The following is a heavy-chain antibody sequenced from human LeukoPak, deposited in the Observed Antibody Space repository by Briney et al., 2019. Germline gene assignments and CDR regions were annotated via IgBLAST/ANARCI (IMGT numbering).Heavy chain of an antibody. Sequence: GGSLRLSCAASGFTVRDYVMTWVRQAPGKGLEWVSSISSSSSYIYYADSVKGRFTISRDNAKNSLYLQMNSLRAEDTAVYYCARDSGELIEDYWGQGTLVTVSS. D-gene: IGHD3-10*01. CDR3: ARDSGELIEDY. CDR1: GFTVRDYV. J-gene: IGHJ4*02. V-gene: IGHV3-21*01. CDR2: ISSSSSYI.